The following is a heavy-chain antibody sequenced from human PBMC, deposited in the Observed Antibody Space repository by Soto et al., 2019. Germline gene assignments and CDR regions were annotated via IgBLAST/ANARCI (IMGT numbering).Heavy chain of an antibody. V-gene: IGHV4-31*03. D-gene: IGHD3-9*01. CDR1: GGSISSGGYY. CDR3: ARGSLTGYFLGVEFDY. J-gene: IGHJ4*02. CDR2: IYYSGST. Sequence: QVQLQESGPGLVKPSQTLSLTCTVSGGSISSGGYYWSWIRQHPGKGLEWIGYIYYSGSTYYNPSLKCRVTISVDTSKNQFSLKLSSVTAADTAVYYCARGSLTGYFLGVEFDYWGQGTLVTVSS.